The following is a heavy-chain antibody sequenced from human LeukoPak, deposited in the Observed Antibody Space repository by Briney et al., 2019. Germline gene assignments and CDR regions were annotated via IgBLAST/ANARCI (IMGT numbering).Heavy chain of an antibody. CDR3: ARDRRDILTGPQSSDAFDI. V-gene: IGHV1-2*02. J-gene: IGHJ3*02. CDR2: INPNSGDT. Sequence: ASVKVSCKASGYTFTGYHMHWVRQAPGHGLEWMGWINPNSGDTNSAQKFQGRVTMTRDTSISTAYMELSSLTSDDTAVYYCARDRRDILTGPQSSDAFDIWGQGTMVTVSS. D-gene: IGHD3-9*01. CDR1: GYTFTGYH.